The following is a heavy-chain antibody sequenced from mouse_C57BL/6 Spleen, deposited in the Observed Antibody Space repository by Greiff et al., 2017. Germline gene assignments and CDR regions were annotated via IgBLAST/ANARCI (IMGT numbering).Heavy chain of an antibody. Sequence: QVQLKESGAELVRPGTSVKVSCKASGYAFTNYLIEWVKQRPGQGLEWIGVINPGSGGTNYNEKFKGKATLTADKSSSTAYMQLSSLTSEDSAVYFCARSLYYYGSMDYWGQGTSVTVSS. V-gene: IGHV1-54*01. CDR3: ARSLYYYGSMDY. D-gene: IGHD1-1*01. J-gene: IGHJ4*01. CDR1: GYAFTNYL. CDR2: INPGSGGT.